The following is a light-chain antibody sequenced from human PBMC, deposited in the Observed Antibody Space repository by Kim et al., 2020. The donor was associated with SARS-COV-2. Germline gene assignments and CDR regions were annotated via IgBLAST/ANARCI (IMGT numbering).Light chain of an antibody. Sequence: GQTVTSSCTRSSGSIASNYVQWYQQRPGSAPTTVIYEDNQRPSGVPDRFSGSIDSSSNSASLTISGLKTEDEADYYCQSYDSSNWVFGGGTQLTVL. CDR2: EDN. CDR3: QSYDSSNWV. J-gene: IGLJ3*02. V-gene: IGLV6-57*03. CDR1: SGSIASNY.